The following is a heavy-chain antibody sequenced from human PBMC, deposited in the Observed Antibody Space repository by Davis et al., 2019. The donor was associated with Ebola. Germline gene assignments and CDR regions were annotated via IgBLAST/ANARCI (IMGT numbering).Heavy chain of an antibody. V-gene: IGHV1-2*02. D-gene: IGHD6-19*01. CDR3: ARDSLYSSGLNPSDN. Sequence: ASVKVSCKASGYTFTGYYMHWVRQAPGQGLEWMGWINPNSGGTNYAQKFQGRVTMTRDTSISTAYMELSRLRSDDTAVYYCARDSLYSSGLNPSDNWGQGTLVTVSS. CDR2: INPNSGGT. CDR1: GYTFTGYY. J-gene: IGHJ4*02.